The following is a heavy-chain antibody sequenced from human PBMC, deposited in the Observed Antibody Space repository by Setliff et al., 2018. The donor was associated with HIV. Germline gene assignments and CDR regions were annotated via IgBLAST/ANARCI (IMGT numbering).Heavy chain of an antibody. CDR1: GGSISSYY. D-gene: IGHD6-19*01. V-gene: IGHV4-4*09. J-gene: IGHJ4*02. Sequence: SETLSLTCTVSGGSISSYYWSWIRQPPGKGLERIGYIYTSGSVNYNPSLNSRVTISVDTSKNQFSLKVNSVTAADTAVYYCARSPRIGVAGEFEYWGQGALVTVSS. CDR2: IYTSGSV. CDR3: ARSPRIGVAGEFEY.